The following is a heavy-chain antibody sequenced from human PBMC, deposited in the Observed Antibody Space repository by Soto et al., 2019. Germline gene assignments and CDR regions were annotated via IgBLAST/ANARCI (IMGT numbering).Heavy chain of an antibody. CDR1: GFSLNTGGLG. Sequence: QITLKESGPTLVKPTQTLTLTCSFSGFSLNTGGLGVGWIRQPPGKALEWLALIYWDGDKRYSPSLQSRLSITKDTSNNQVVLTMTNMDPVDTATYYCVHSRCGGDCLQSYSSHYYYGMDVWGQGNTVTVSS. D-gene: IGHD2-21*02. CDR2: IYWDGDK. V-gene: IGHV2-5*02. J-gene: IGHJ6*02. CDR3: VHSRCGGDCLQSYSSHYYYGMDV.